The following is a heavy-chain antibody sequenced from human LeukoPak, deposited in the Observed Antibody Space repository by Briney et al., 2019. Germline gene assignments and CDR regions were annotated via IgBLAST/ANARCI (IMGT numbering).Heavy chain of an antibody. CDR1: GFTFSSYS. D-gene: IGHD3-10*01. J-gene: IGHJ5*02. Sequence: GGSLRLSCAASGFTFSSYSMNWVRQAPGKGPEWVSSISTSSSYIDYSDSVNGRFTISRDNAKNSLYLQMNSLRVEDTAVYYCARDYYGSGTYWPFDLWGKGTLVTVSS. CDR3: ARDYYGSGTYWPFDL. V-gene: IGHV3-21*01. CDR2: ISTSSSYI.